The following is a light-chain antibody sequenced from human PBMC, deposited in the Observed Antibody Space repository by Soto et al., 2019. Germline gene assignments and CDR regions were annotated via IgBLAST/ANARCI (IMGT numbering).Light chain of an antibody. CDR2: NNN. CDR3: AAWDDSLSGHFV. CDR1: SSNIGTNT. J-gene: IGLJ1*01. V-gene: IGLV1-44*01. Sequence: QSVLTQPPSASGTPGQRVTISCSGSSSNIGTNTVSWYQHLPGTAPKLLIYNNNQRPSGVPDRFSGSKSGTSASLAISGLQSEDEADYYCAAWDDSLSGHFVFGTGTKGHRP.